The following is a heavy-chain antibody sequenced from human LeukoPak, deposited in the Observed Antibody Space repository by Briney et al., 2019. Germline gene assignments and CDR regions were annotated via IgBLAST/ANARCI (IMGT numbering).Heavy chain of an antibody. D-gene: IGHD4-23*01. CDR3: AKGLRTVEDY. CDR1: RFTFSDYA. V-gene: IGHV3-23*03. Sequence: GGSLRLSCVASRFTFSDYAMNWVRQAPGKGLEWVSVIYSDGRTYYTDSVKGRFTISRDNSKNTLYLQMNNLRAEDTAIYYCAKGLRTVEDYWGQGTLVTVSS. CDR2: IYSDGRT. J-gene: IGHJ4*02.